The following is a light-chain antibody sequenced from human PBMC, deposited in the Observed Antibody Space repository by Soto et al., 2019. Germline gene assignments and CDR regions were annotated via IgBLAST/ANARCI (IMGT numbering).Light chain of an antibody. CDR1: QDIGRR. J-gene: IGKJ1*01. V-gene: IGKV1-12*01. CDR2: AAS. Sequence: DIPMTQSPSSLSASVGDRITITCRASQDIGRRLAWFQQKPGKAPQYLIQAASNLQSGVPSRFSGSGSGTEFILTINNLQPEDFASYFCLQVYSFPRTFGLGTKVDI. CDR3: LQVYSFPRT.